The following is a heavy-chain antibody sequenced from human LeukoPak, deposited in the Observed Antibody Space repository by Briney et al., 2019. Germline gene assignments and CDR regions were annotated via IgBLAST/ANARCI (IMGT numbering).Heavy chain of an antibody. CDR2: ISWDTGAT. CDR1: VFIFRDVA. V-gene: IGHV3-9*01. J-gene: IGHJ3*02. D-gene: IGHD3-16*01. Sequence: GGSLILCCAAPVFIFRDVAVQWVRRARAKGLGLVAGISWDTGATHYADSVKGRFTTSRDNAKTALYLQMNSLRAEDTAVYYCARGAFDIWGQGTTVTISS. CDR3: ARGAFDI.